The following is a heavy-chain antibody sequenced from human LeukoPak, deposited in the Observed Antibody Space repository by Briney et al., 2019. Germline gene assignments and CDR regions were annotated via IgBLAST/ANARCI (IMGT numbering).Heavy chain of an antibody. J-gene: IGHJ4*02. Sequence: GESLRLSCVASGFTFSDYTLNWVRQAPGKGLEWVSSISSSGYIYYADSVKGRFTLSRDNAKNSLYLQMNSLRAEDTAVYYCARATHDYGHLFVYWGRGILVTVSS. CDR1: GFTFSDYT. CDR2: ISSSGYI. CDR3: ARATHDYGHLFVY. D-gene: IGHD4-17*01. V-gene: IGHV3-69-1*01.